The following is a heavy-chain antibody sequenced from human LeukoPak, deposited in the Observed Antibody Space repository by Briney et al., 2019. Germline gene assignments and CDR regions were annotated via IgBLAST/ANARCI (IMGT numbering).Heavy chain of an antibody. D-gene: IGHD1-26*01. V-gene: IGHV4-59*01. CDR2: IYYSGST. Sequence: SETLSLTCTVSGGSISSYYWSWIRQPPGKGLEWIGYIYYSGSTNYNPSLKSRVTISVDTSKNQFSLKLGSVTAADTAVYYCARDLGGDSGSYGFNWFDPWGQGTLVTVSS. CDR1: GGSISSYY. CDR3: ARDLGGDSGSYGFNWFDP. J-gene: IGHJ5*02.